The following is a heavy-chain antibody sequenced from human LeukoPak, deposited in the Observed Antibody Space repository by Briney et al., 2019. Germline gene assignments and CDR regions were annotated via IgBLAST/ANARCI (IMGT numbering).Heavy chain of an antibody. CDR2: ITTNGGNT. CDR1: GFTFGIYA. Sequence: GGSLRLSCAASGFTFGIYAMHWVRQAPGKGMEHVSTITTNGGNTYYADSVKGRFTISRDNSQDTLFLQMGSLRAEDMAEYYCAKPLTSYSSGFSDVFDVWGHGSMVTVSS. CDR3: AKPLTSYSSGFSDVFDV. V-gene: IGHV3-64*02. D-gene: IGHD5-18*01. J-gene: IGHJ3*01.